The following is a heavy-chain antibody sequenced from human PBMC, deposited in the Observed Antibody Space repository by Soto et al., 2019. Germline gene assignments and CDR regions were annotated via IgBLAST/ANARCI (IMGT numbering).Heavy chain of an antibody. J-gene: IGHJ6*02. CDR2: MNPNSGNT. CDR1: GYTFTSYD. CDR3: ARGRSKYSGSYYGMDV. Sequence: ASVKVSCKASGYTFTSYDINWVRQATGQGLEWMGWMNPNSGNTGYAQKFQGRVTMTRNISISTAYMELSSLRSDDTAVYYCARGRSKYSGSYYGMDVWGQGTTVTVSS. V-gene: IGHV1-8*01. D-gene: IGHD1-26*01.